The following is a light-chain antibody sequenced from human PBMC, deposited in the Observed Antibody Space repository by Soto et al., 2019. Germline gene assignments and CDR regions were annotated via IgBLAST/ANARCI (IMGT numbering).Light chain of an antibody. CDR1: QSVSNN. V-gene: IGKV3-15*01. CDR3: QQYSSWPFT. Sequence: EIVLTQSPATLSVFPGEKATLSCGASQSVSNNLAWYHQKPGQAPRPLIYGASTRATGVTARFSGRGSGTEFTLTISILQSEDSAIYYCQQYSSWPFTFGPRTKVAIE. J-gene: IGKJ3*01. CDR2: GAS.